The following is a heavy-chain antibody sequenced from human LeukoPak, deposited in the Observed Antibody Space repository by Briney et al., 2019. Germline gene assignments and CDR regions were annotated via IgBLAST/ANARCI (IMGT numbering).Heavy chain of an antibody. CDR1: GYTFDDVP. D-gene: IGHD3-10*01. CDR3: TRGYYNSF. CDR2: IRTTPNDATT. Sequence: QPWRSPRLSCATSGYTFDDVPVNWVRPAPGEGLELVGVIRTTPNDATTEYAASVKGRFRISRDDSRGVAYLQVNSLKADDTAVYYCTRGYYNSFWGQGTLVIVSS. J-gene: IGHJ4*02. V-gene: IGHV3-49*04.